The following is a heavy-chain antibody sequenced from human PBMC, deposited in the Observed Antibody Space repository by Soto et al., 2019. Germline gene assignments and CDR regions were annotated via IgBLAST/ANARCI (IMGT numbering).Heavy chain of an antibody. D-gene: IGHD3-16*01. J-gene: IGHJ6*02. CDR3: AMVDVYVTPSPQDV. CDR2: INAYNGNT. CDR1: GYSFTRYG. V-gene: IGHV1-18*01. Sequence: QVQLVQSGAEVKNPGASVKVSCKASGYSFTRYGIGWARQAPGQGLEWSGWINAYNGNTNYAQNLQGRLTLTTDTSTTTANMELRSLRSNDTAIYYCAMVDVYVTPSPQDVWGQGTTVTVSS.